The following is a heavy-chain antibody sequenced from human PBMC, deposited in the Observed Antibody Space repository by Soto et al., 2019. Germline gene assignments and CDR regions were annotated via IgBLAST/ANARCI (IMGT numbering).Heavy chain of an antibody. CDR2: IGTAGDT. D-gene: IGHD5-18*01. CDR3: ARRGYRYGVGGLYYYYMDV. CDR1: GFIFSTYD. J-gene: IGHJ6*03. Sequence: GGSLRLSCAASGFIFSTYDMHWVRQATGKGLEWVSAIGTAGDTYYAGSVKGRFTISRENAKNSLYLQMNSLRAGDTAVYYCARRGYRYGVGGLYYYYMDVWGKGTTVTVSS. V-gene: IGHV3-13*01.